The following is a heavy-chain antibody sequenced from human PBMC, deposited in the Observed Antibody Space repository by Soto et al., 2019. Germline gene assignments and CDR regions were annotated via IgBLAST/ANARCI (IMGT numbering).Heavy chain of an antibody. CDR3: AGVTGDELGVDY. D-gene: IGHD7-27*01. CDR2: IKQDGSEK. V-gene: IGHV3-7*01. J-gene: IGHJ4*02. CDR1: GFTFSSYW. Sequence: EVQLVESGGGLVQPGGSLRLSCAASGFTFSSYWMSWVRQAPGKRLEWVANIKQDGSEKYYVDSVKCRFTISRDNAKNSLYLQMNSLRGEDTAVYYCAGVTGDELGVDYWGQGTLVTVSS.